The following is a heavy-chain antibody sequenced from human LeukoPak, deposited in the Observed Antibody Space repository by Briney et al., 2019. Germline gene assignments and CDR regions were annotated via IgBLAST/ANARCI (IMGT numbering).Heavy chain of an antibody. D-gene: IGHD6-13*01. CDR3: AREYSSSWYFDAFDI. CDR2: ISSSSSYI. J-gene: IGHJ3*02. Sequence: GGSLRLSCAASGFTFSSYSMNWVRQAPGKGLEWVSSISSSSSYIYYADSVKGRFTISRDNAKNSLYLQMNSLRAEDTAVYYCAREYSSSWYFDAFDIWGQGTMVTVSS. V-gene: IGHV3-21*01. CDR1: GFTFSSYS.